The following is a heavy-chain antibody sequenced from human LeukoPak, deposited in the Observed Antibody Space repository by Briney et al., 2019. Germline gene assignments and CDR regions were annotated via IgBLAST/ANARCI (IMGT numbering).Heavy chain of an antibody. Sequence: ASVKVSCKASGYTFTGYYMHWVRQAPGQGLEWMGWINPNSGGTNYAQKFQGRVTMTRDTSISTAYMELSRLRSDDTAVYYCARTIDFWSGYYDYDYWGQGTLVTVSS. CDR3: ARTIDFWSGYYDYDY. D-gene: IGHD3-3*01. CDR1: GYTFTGYY. J-gene: IGHJ4*02. CDR2: INPNSGGT. V-gene: IGHV1-2*02.